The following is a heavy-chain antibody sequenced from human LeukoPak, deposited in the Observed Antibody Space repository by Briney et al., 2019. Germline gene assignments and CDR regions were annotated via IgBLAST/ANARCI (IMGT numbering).Heavy chain of an antibody. CDR3: ARVGDDSRYSSSSDY. J-gene: IGHJ4*02. CDR1: GDTFTSYG. D-gene: IGHD6-6*01. Sequence: ASVKVSCKASGDTFTSYGISWVRQAPGQGLEWMGWISAYNGNTNYAQKLQGRVTMTTDTSTSTAYMELRSLRSDDTAVYYCARVGDDSRYSSSSDYWGQGTLVTVSS. V-gene: IGHV1-18*01. CDR2: ISAYNGNT.